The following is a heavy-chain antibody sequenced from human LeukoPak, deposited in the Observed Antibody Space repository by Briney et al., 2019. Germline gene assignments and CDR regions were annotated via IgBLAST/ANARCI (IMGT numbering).Heavy chain of an antibody. J-gene: IGHJ1*01. CDR2: INHSGST. D-gene: IGHD3-9*01. V-gene: IGHV4-34*01. CDR1: GGSFSGYY. Sequence: SETLSLTCAVYGGSFSGYYWSWIRQPPGKGLEWIGEINHSGSTNYNPSLKSRVTISVDTSKNQFSLKLSSVTAADTAVYYCARGLRYFDWFRRDGPEYFQHWGQGTLVTVSS. CDR3: ARGLRYFDWFRRDGPEYFQH.